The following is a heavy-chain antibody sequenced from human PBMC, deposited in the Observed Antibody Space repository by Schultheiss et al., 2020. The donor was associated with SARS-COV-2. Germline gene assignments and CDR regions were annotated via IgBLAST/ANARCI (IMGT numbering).Heavy chain of an antibody. CDR3: AKDVGFMTTVKFDY. D-gene: IGHD4-17*01. Sequence: GGSLRLSCAASGFTFSSYAMHWVRQAPGKGLEWVAVISYDGSNKYYADSVKGRFTISRDNSKNTLYLQMNSLKTEDTAVYYCAKDVGFMTTVKFDYWGQGTLVTVSS. V-gene: IGHV3-30*04. J-gene: IGHJ4*02. CDR2: ISYDGSNK. CDR1: GFTFSSYA.